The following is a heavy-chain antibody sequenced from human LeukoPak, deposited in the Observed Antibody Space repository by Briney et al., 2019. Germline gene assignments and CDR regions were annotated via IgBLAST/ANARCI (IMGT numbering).Heavy chain of an antibody. J-gene: IGHJ6*02. D-gene: IGHD6-19*01. CDR3: ARHAIFIAVAGPYGMDV. CDR2: IIPLFPTA. V-gene: IGHV1-69*13. Sequence: ASEKVSCKASGGTFSSCAINWVRQAPGQGLEWMGGIIPLFPTADYARSFQGRVTITADESANTAYMELSSLRSEDTAVYYCARHAIFIAVAGPYGMDVWGQGTTVTVSS. CDR1: GGTFSSCA.